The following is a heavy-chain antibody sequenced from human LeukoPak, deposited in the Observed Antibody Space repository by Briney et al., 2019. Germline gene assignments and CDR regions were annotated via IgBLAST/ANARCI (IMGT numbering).Heavy chain of an antibody. Sequence: AGGSLRLFCAASGFTLSNYDMNWVRQAPGKGLEWVSSISTSSRYIYYKDSVRGRFTISRDDAKNSLYLEMNSLRAEDTAVYYCARADCSSSTCYLRRSWFDPWGQGTLVTVPS. CDR1: GFTLSNYD. CDR2: ISTSSRYI. V-gene: IGHV3-21*01. D-gene: IGHD2-2*01. J-gene: IGHJ5*02. CDR3: ARADCSSSTCYLRRSWFDP.